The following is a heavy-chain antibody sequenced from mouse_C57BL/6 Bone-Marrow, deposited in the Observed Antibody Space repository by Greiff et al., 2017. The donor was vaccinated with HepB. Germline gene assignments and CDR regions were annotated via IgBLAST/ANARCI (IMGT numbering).Heavy chain of an antibody. CDR1: GYAFSSSW. CDR3: ARGMIYYGFFDY. Sequence: VKVVESGPELVKPGASVKISCKASGYAFSSSWMNWVKLRPGKGLEWIGRIYPGDGDTNYNGKFKGKATLTADKSSSTAYMQLSSLTSEDSAVYFCARGMIYYGFFDYWGQGTTLTVSS. V-gene: IGHV1-82*01. J-gene: IGHJ2*01. D-gene: IGHD2-2*01. CDR2: IYPGDGDT.